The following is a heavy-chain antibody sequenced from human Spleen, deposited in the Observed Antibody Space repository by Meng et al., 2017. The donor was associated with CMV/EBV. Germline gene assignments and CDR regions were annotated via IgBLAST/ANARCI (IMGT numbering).Heavy chain of an antibody. CDR3: ATSRTFDY. CDR2: INQDGSEK. J-gene: IGHJ4*02. Sequence: GSLKISCAASGFHFSTYWMSWVRQAPGKALEWVANINQDGSEKNYVASVKGRFTISRDNAKNSMYLQMNSLRAEDTAVYYCATSRTFDYWGQGTLVTVSS. CDR1: GFHFSTYW. V-gene: IGHV3-7*01.